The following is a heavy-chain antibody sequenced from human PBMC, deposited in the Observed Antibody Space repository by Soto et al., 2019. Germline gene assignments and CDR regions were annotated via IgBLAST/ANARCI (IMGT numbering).Heavy chain of an antibody. J-gene: IGHJ4*02. CDR2: ISGDSGYI. V-gene: IGHV3-23*01. CDR3: AADKRGNSLSSGGSTGVFVY. Sequence: EVQLLESGGGLIHPGGSLRLSCAAAGFTFTTNSMSWVRQAPGKGLEWVSAISGDSGYIYYADSVKGRFTISRDNSQGTLYLKMRSLRVADTAVYYCAADKRGNSLSSGGSTGVFVYWGQGALVTVSS. CDR1: GFTFTTNS. D-gene: IGHD2-15*01.